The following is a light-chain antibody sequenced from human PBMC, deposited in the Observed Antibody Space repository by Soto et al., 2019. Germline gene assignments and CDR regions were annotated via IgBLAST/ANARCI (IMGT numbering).Light chain of an antibody. CDR1: QSVRSSY. V-gene: IGKV3-20*01. CDR2: GAS. Sequence: EIVLTQSPGTLSLSPGERATLSCRASQSVRSSYLAWYQQKPGQAPRLLIYGASSRATGIPDRFSGSGSGTDFTLTITGLEPEDFALYYCQQYGNSPPTFGQGTRLEIK. J-gene: IGKJ2*01. CDR3: QQYGNSPPT.